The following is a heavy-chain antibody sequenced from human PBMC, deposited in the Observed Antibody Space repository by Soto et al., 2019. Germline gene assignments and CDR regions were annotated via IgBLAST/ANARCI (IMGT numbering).Heavy chain of an antibody. CDR2: INQDGSEK. CDR1: GFTFSSYW. V-gene: IGHV3-7*01. Sequence: GGSLRLSCTASGFTFSSYWMSWVRQAPGKGLEWVAHINQDGSEKYYVESVKGRFTVSRDNAKNSLYLQMNTLRVEDTAVYYCARAGSPLFDYWGQGTLVTVSS. CDR3: ARAGSPLFDY. J-gene: IGHJ4*02.